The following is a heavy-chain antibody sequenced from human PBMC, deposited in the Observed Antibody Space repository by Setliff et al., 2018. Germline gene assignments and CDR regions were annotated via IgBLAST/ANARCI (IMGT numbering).Heavy chain of an antibody. V-gene: IGHV4-59*11. Sequence: SETLSLTCTVSGGSISSHYWSWNRQPPGKGLEWIGNIYYSGSTNYNPSLKSRVTISIDTSKNQFSLKLSSVTAADTAVYHCARGKTFFGAFIRAFDIWGQGRMVTVSS. CDR2: IYYSGST. CDR3: ARGKTFFGAFIRAFDI. CDR1: GGSISSHY. D-gene: IGHD3-3*01. J-gene: IGHJ3*02.